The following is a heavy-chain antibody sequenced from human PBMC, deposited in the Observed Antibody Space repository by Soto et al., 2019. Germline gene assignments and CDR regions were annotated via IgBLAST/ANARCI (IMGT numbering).Heavy chain of an antibody. CDR1: VYTFTSYG. Sequence: ASVKVSCKASVYTFTSYGISWVRQAPGQGLEWMGWISAYNGNTNYAQKLQGRVTMTTDTSTSTAYMELRSLRSDDTAVYYCARERPDALYCTNGVCHPRGAFDIWGQGTMVTVSS. D-gene: IGHD2-8*01. CDR2: ISAYNGNT. V-gene: IGHV1-18*01. CDR3: ARERPDALYCTNGVCHPRGAFDI. J-gene: IGHJ3*02.